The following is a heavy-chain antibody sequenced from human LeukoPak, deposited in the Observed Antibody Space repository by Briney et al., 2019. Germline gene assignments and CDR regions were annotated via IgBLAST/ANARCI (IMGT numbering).Heavy chain of an antibody. CDR2: ISAYNGNT. CDR3: ARLIYYDTEFYFDY. Sequence: GASVKVSCKASGYTFTSYGISWVRQAPGQGLEWMGWISAYNGNTNYAQNLQGRVTMTTDTSTSTAYMELRSLRSDDTAVYYCARLIYYDTEFYFDYWGQGTLVTVSS. V-gene: IGHV1-18*01. J-gene: IGHJ4*02. D-gene: IGHD3-9*01. CDR1: GYTFTSYG.